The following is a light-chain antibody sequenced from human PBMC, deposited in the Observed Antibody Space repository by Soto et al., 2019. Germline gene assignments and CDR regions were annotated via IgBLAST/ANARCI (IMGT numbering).Light chain of an antibody. Sequence: VGLTHSPGTLSFSRGEIATLSGRGGQSVSSSYLVWYQQKPGQAPRLLIYDASNRAAGIPARFSGSGSGTDFTLNISNLEPADFAVYYCQQSSTNWRCTSGQGTKVDIK. J-gene: IGKJ1*01. CDR3: QQSSTNWRCT. CDR2: DAS. V-gene: IGKV3D-20*02. CDR1: QSVSSSY.